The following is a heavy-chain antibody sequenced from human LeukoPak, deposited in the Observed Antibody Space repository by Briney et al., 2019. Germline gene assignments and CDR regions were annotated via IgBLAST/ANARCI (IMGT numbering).Heavy chain of an antibody. CDR1: GGSISSSY. Sequence: SETLSLTCTVSGGSISSSYWSWIRQPAGKGLEWIGRIYISGSTNYNPSLKSRVTTSLDTSKNQFSLNLSSVTAADTAVYYCARSVAAGVFDFWGQGTLVTVSS. J-gene: IGHJ4*02. CDR3: ARSVAAGVFDF. D-gene: IGHD6-13*01. V-gene: IGHV4-4*07. CDR2: IYISGST.